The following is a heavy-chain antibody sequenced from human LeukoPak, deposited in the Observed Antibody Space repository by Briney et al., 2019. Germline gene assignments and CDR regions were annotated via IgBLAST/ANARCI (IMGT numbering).Heavy chain of an antibody. V-gene: IGHV3-23*01. J-gene: IGHJ5*02. D-gene: IGHD3-10*01. CDR1: GFTFSSYG. Sequence: PGGSLRLSCAASGFTFSSYGMSWVRQAPGKGLEWVSAISSSGGSTYYADPVKGRFTISRDNAKNSLYLQMNSLRAEDTAVYYCARGFDRLHPWGQGTLVTVSS. CDR3: ARGFDRLHP. CDR2: ISSSGGST.